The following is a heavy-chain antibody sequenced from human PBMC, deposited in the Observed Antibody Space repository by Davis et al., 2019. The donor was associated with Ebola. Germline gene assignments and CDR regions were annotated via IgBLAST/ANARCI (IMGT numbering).Heavy chain of an antibody. CDR1: GFTFSSYS. CDR2: ISSSSSYI. Sequence: PGGSLRLSCAASGFTFSSYSMNWVRQAPGKGLEWVSSISSSSSYIYYADSVKGRFTISRDNSKNTLYLQMNSLRAEDTAVYYCAKLVALDFDLWGRGTLVTVSS. D-gene: IGHD2-15*01. CDR3: AKLVALDFDL. V-gene: IGHV3-21*04. J-gene: IGHJ2*01.